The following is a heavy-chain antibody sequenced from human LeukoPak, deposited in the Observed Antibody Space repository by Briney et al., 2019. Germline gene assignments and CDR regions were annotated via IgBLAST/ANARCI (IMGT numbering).Heavy chain of an antibody. D-gene: IGHD3-9*01. Sequence: GGSLRLSCAASGFTFSSYAMSWVRQAPGKGLEWVSAISGSGGSTYYADSVKGRFTISRDNSKNTLYLQMNSLRAEDTAVYYCAKGRDPPRRYFDWLSDAFDIWGQGTMVTVSS. CDR2: ISGSGGST. V-gene: IGHV3-23*01. CDR1: GFTFSSYA. CDR3: AKGRDPPRRYFDWLSDAFDI. J-gene: IGHJ3*02.